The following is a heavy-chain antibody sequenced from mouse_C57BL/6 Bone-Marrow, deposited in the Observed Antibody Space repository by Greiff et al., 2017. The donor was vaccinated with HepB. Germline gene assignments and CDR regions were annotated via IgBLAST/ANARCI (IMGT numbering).Heavy chain of an antibody. CDR3: ARSPPPDYGSSYAWFAY. V-gene: IGHV1-9*01. D-gene: IGHD1-1*01. Sequence: QVQLQQSGAELMKPGASVKLSCKATGYTFTGYWIEWVKQRPGHGLEWIGEILPGSGSTNYNEKFKGKATFTADTSSNTAYMQLSSLTTEDSAIYYCARSPPPDYGSSYAWFAYWGQGTLVTVSA. J-gene: IGHJ3*01. CDR2: ILPGSGST. CDR1: GYTFTGYW.